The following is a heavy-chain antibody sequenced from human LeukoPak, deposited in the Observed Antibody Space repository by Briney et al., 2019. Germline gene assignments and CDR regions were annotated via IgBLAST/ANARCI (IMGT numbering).Heavy chain of an antibody. CDR2: VSHRGIT. Sequence: SETLSLTCADYGGSLSGYYWGWIGQPPGKGLEWIGEVSHRGITNYKPSLKSRASISIDTSKSQISLKLSSVTAADTALYYCVRDGGPNNYWFDPWGQGTLVTVSS. CDR1: GGSLSGYY. CDR3: VRDGGPNNYWFDP. D-gene: IGHD4-23*01. J-gene: IGHJ5*02. V-gene: IGHV4-34*01.